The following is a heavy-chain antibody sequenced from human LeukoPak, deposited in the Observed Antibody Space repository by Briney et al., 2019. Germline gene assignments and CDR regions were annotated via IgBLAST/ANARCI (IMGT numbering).Heavy chain of an antibody. CDR1: GYTFYTYW. Sequence: GESLKISCKGSGYTFYTYWIAWVRQMPGKGLEWMGIIYPSDSSTRYSPSFRGQVTISADKSINTAYLQWGSLKTSDTAIYYCARSYYDYLWESGAYFDHWGQGTLVTLSS. V-gene: IGHV5-51*01. CDR2: IYPSDSST. D-gene: IGHD3-16*01. CDR3: ARSYYDYLWESGAYFDH. J-gene: IGHJ4*02.